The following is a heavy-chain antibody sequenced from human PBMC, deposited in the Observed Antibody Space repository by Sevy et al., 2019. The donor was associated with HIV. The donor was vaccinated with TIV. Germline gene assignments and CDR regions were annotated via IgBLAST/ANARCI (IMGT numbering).Heavy chain of an antibody. D-gene: IGHD3-10*01. V-gene: IGHV3-33*03. CDR1: GFSFDRYG. J-gene: IGHJ4*02. Sequence: GESLKISCVASGFSFDRYGMHWIRQAPGKGLEWVAVILYEGINKDYGDSVRDRFTISRDNSKNTLYLEMNNLRVDDTAVYYCATGRDYGSGSYDYWGQGTLVTVSS. CDR3: ATGRDYGSGSYDY. CDR2: ILYEGINK.